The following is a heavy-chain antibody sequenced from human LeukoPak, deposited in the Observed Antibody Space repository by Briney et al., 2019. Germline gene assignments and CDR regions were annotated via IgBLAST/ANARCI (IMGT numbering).Heavy chain of an antibody. Sequence: PSQTLSLTCTASSGSISSTSYYWGWIRPAPGKGLEWIGAIIYSGNTYYNPSLKSRVTISVDTTKNQFSLKLTSVPAADTAVYFCVRHFHGSGYVVDRWGQGTLVAVSS. J-gene: IGHJ5*02. CDR1: SGSISSTSYY. V-gene: IGHV4-39*01. CDR2: IIYSGNT. D-gene: IGHD6-13*01. CDR3: VRHFHGSGYVVDR.